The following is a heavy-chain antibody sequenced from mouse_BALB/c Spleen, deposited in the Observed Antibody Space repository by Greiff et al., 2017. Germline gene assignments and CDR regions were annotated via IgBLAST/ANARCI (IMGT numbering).Heavy chain of an antibody. Sequence: VQLQQPGAELVRPGASVKLSCKASGYTFTSYWINWVKQRPGQGLEWIGNIYPSDSYTNYNQKFKDKATLTVDKSSSTAYMQLSSPTSEDSAVYYCTRGEDWGQGTTLTVSS. D-gene: IGHD2-13*01. CDR1: GYTFTSYW. V-gene: IGHV1-69*02. CDR3: TRGED. CDR2: IYPSDSYT. J-gene: IGHJ2*01.